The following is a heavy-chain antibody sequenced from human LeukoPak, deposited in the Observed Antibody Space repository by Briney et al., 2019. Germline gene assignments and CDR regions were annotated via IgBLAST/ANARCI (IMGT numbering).Heavy chain of an antibody. D-gene: IGHD3-10*01. Sequence: SETLSLTCTVSGGSISPYYWSWFRQPPGKGLEWIGYVYYSGSTNYNPSLKSRVTISVDTSKNQFSLKLSSVTAAGTAVYYCARTDYYGSGSSWGQGTLVSVSS. CDR3: ARTDYYGSGSS. CDR1: GGSISPYY. V-gene: IGHV4-59*08. J-gene: IGHJ4*02. CDR2: VYYSGST.